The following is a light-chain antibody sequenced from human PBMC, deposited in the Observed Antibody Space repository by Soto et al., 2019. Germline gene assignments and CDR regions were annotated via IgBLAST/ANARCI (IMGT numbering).Light chain of an antibody. CDR1: QSLVHSDGIAY. CDR3: MQGTHWPIT. V-gene: IGKV2-30*02. CDR2: KVS. J-gene: IGKJ5*01. Sequence: DVVMPQSPLSLHVTLGQPASISCRSNQSLVHSDGIAYFSWFQQRPGRSPRRLIYKVSNRDSGVPARFSGSGSGTDFALKISRVEAEDVGVYYCMQGTHWPITFGQGTRLEIK.